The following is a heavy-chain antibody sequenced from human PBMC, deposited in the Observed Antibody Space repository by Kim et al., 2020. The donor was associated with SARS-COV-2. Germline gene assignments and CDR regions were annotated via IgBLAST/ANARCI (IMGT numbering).Heavy chain of an antibody. D-gene: IGHD1-26*01. Sequence: GGCLRLSCAASGFTFNTYAMHWVRQAPGKGLEWVAVISYDGSNKYYADSVKGRFTISRDNSKNTLYLQMNSLRIEDTAVYYCAKSFNGSYFGYDYWGQGTLVTVSS. CDR3: AKSFNGSYFGYDY. J-gene: IGHJ4*02. CDR2: ISYDGSNK. CDR1: GFTFNTYA. V-gene: IGHV3-30*18.